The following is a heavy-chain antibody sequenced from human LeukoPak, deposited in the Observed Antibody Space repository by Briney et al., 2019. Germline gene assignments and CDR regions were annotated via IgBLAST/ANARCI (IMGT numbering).Heavy chain of an antibody. D-gene: IGHD3-3*01. J-gene: IGHJ6*03. V-gene: IGHV1-2*02. CDR3: ARDYSDYDFWSGYIPRGYYYYMDV. Sequence: GASVKVSCKASGYTFTGYYMHWVRQAPGQGLEWMGWINPNSGGTNYAQKFQGRVTMTRDTSISTACMEMSRLRSDDTALYYCARDYSDYDFWSGYIPRGYYYYMDVWGKGTTVTVSS. CDR1: GYTFTGYY. CDR2: INPNSGGT.